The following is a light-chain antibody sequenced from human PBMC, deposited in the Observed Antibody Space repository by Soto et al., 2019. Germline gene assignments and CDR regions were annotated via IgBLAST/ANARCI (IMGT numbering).Light chain of an antibody. V-gene: IGKV3-20*01. CDR1: QSVSSSY. Sequence: EIVLTQSPGTLSLSPGERATLSCRASQSVSSSYLAWYQQKPGQAPRLLIYGASSRATGIPDRFSGSGSGTXXXLTISRLEPEDFAVYSCQQYGSSLMYTFGQGTKLEIK. CDR2: GAS. J-gene: IGKJ2*01. CDR3: QQYGSSLMYT.